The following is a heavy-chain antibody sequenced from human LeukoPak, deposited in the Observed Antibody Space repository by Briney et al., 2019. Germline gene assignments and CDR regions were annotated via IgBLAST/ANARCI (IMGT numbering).Heavy chain of an antibody. J-gene: IGHJ3*02. CDR3: ARAYCSSTSCYTDPNAFDI. Sequence: SETLSLTCAVYGGSFSGYYWSWIRQPPGKGLEWIGEINHSGSTNYNPSLKSRVTISVDTSKNQFSLKLSSVTAVDTAVYYCARAYCSSTSCYTDPNAFDIWGQGTMVTVSS. CDR1: GGSFSGYY. CDR2: INHSGST. D-gene: IGHD2-2*02. V-gene: IGHV4-34*01.